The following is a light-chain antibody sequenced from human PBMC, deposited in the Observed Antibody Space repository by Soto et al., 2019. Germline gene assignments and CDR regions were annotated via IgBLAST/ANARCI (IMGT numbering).Light chain of an antibody. J-gene: IGLJ2*01. CDR3: AAWDGSLKGVV. V-gene: IGLV1-44*01. Sequence: QPVPTQAPSASGTPGQRVTISCSGSSSNIGTNTVNWYQQLPGTAPKLLIYNDNQRPSGVPDRFSGSKSDTSASLAISGLQSDDEADYYCAAWDGSLKGVVFGGGTQLTVL. CDR2: NDN. CDR1: SSNIGTNT.